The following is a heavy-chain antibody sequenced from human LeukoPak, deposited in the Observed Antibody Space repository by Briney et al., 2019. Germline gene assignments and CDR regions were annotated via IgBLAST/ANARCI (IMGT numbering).Heavy chain of an antibody. CDR2: VYYSADT. D-gene: IGHD2-15*01. Sequence: SETLSLTCTVSGDSVSGVYWSWIRQPPGKGLEWIGYVYYSADTNYNPSLKSRVTMSLDTSKNQVSLRLSSVTAAATAVYYCARHPFATPFDYWGRGTLLTVSS. V-gene: IGHV4-59*08. CDR1: GDSVSGVY. CDR3: ARHPFATPFDY. J-gene: IGHJ4*02.